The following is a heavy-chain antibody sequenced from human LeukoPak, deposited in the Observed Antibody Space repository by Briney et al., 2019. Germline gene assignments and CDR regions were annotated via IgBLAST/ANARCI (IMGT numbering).Heavy chain of an antibody. Sequence: SETLSLTCNVSGGSISSYYWNWIRQRPGKGLEWIGDLYYSGSTYYNPSLKSRVTISVDTSKNYFSLRLRSVTAADTAVYYCARIRGWFDPWGQGTLVTVSS. V-gene: IGHV4-59*01. J-gene: IGHJ5*02. CDR1: GGSISSYY. CDR2: LYYSGST. CDR3: ARIRGWFDP.